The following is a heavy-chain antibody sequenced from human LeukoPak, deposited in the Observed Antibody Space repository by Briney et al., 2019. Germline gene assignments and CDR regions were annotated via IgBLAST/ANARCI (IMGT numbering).Heavy chain of an antibody. Sequence: GASVKVSCKASGFTFTSSAVQWVRQARGQRLEWIGWIVVGSGNTNYAQKFQERVTITRDMSTSTAYMELSSLRSEDTAVYYCARGGFHYDILTGRRTNPPDYWGQGTLVTVSS. CDR2: IVVGSGNT. D-gene: IGHD3-9*01. V-gene: IGHV1-58*01. CDR1: GFTFTSSA. CDR3: ARGGFHYDILTGRRTNPPDY. J-gene: IGHJ4*02.